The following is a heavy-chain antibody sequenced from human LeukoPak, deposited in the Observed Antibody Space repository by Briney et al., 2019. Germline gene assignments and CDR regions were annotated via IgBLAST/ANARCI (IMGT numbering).Heavy chain of an antibody. V-gene: IGHV3-23*01. CDR1: GFTFSSYA. Sequence: GESLRLSCAASGFTFSSYAMSWVRQAPGKGLEWVSAISGSGGSTYYADSVKGRFTISRDNSKNTLYLQMNSLRAEDTAVYYCANMGLLWFGEGIWFDPWGQGTLVTVSS. D-gene: IGHD3-10*01. J-gene: IGHJ5*02. CDR3: ANMGLLWFGEGIWFDP. CDR2: ISGSGGST.